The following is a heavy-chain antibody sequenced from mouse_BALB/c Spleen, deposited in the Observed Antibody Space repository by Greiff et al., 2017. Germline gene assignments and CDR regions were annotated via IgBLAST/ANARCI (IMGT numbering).Heavy chain of an antibody. CDR3: AREYGNHWYFDV. V-gene: IGHV14-3*02. CDR1: GFNIKDTY. J-gene: IGHJ1*01. CDR2: IDPANGNT. D-gene: IGHD2-10*02. Sequence: QQSGAELVKPGASVKLSCTASGFNIKDTYMHWVKQRPEQGLEWIGRIDPANGNTKYDPKFQGKATITADTSSNTAYLQLSSLTSEDTAVYYCAREYGNHWYFDVWGAGTTVTVSS.